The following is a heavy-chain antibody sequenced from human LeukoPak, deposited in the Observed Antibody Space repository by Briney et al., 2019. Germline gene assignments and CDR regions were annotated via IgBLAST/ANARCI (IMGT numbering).Heavy chain of an antibody. CDR2: ISSSSSYI. V-gene: IGHV3-21*01. Sequence: GGSLRLSCVASGFIFSDYSMNWVRQAPGKGLEWVSSISSSSSYIYYADSVKGRFTISRDNAKNSLYLQMNSLRAEDTAVYYCARDPELWFGEFPLDYWGQGTLVTVSS. CDR3: ARDPELWFGEFPLDY. CDR1: GFIFSDYS. J-gene: IGHJ4*02. D-gene: IGHD3-10*01.